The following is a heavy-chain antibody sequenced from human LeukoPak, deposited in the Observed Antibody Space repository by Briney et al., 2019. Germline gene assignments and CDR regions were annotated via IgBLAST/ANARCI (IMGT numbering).Heavy chain of an antibody. D-gene: IGHD3-22*01. CDR3: ARASDYYYNSRGYWSPSFDP. Sequence: GGSLRLSCAASGFTFSSYSMNWVRQSPGKGLEWVSYISSSSGTIYYADSVKGRLTISRDNAKNSLYLQMNSLRDEDTAVYYCARASDYYYNSRGYWSPSFDPWGQGTLVTVSS. CDR2: ISSSSGTI. V-gene: IGHV3-48*02. CDR1: GFTFSSYS. J-gene: IGHJ5*02.